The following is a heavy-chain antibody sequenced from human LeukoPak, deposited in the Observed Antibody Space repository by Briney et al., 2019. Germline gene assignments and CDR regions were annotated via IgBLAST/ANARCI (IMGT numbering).Heavy chain of an antibody. V-gene: IGHV1-18*01. J-gene: IGHJ5*02. Sequence: GASVKVSCKASGYTFTSYGISWVRQAPGQGLEWMGWISAYNGNTNYAQKLQGRVTMTTDTSTSTAYMGLRSLRSDDTAVYYCARDRAGDFWSGYSFDPWGQGTLVTVSS. CDR3: ARDRAGDFWSGYSFDP. CDR2: ISAYNGNT. CDR1: GYTFTSYG. D-gene: IGHD3-3*01.